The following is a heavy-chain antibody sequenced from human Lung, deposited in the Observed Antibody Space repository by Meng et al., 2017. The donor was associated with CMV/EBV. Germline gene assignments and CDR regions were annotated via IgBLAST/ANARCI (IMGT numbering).Heavy chain of an antibody. V-gene: IGHV3-30*04. D-gene: IGHD3-22*01. Sequence: SCAASGFTFSSYAMHWVRQAPGKGLEWVAVISYDGSNKYYADSVKGRFTISRDNSKNTLYLQMNSLRAEDTAVYYCARAASITMIVVVITPAGDAFDIWXQGTXVT. CDR2: ISYDGSNK. J-gene: IGHJ3*02. CDR1: GFTFSSYA. CDR3: ARAASITMIVVVITPAGDAFDI.